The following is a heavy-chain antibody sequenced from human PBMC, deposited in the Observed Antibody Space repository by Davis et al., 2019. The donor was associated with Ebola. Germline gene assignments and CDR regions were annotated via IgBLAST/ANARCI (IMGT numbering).Heavy chain of an antibody. CDR2: ISYDGSNK. J-gene: IGHJ4*02. Sequence: GESLKISCAASGFTFSSYAMHWVRQAPGKGLEWVAVISYDGSNKYYADSVKGRFTISRDNSKNTLYLQMNSLRAEDTAVYYCAREDDSRGGDYWGQGTLVTVSS. V-gene: IGHV3-30-3*01. CDR3: AREDDSRGGDY. CDR1: GFTFSSYA. D-gene: IGHD3-22*01.